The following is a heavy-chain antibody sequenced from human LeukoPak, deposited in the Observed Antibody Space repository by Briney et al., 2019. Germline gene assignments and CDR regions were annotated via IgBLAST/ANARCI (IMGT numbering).Heavy chain of an antibody. Sequence: PGGSLRLSCAASGFTFSSYGMSWFRQAPGKGLEWLSAISGSGGSTYYADSVQGRFTISRDNSKNTLYLQMNSLRAEDTAVYYCARKTDHQTGGDYWGQGTLVTVSS. V-gene: IGHV3-23*01. CDR2: ISGSGGST. J-gene: IGHJ4*02. CDR3: ARKTDHQTGGDY. CDR1: GFTFSSYG. D-gene: IGHD1-1*01.